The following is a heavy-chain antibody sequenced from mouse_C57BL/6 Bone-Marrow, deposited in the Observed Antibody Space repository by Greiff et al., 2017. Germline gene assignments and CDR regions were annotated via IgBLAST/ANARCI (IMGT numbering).Heavy chain of an antibody. V-gene: IGHV1-55*01. J-gene: IGHJ1*03. CDR2: IYPGSGST. D-gene: IGHD2-5*01. Sequence: QVQLQQPGAELVKPGASVKMSCKASGYTFTSYWTTWVKQRPGQGLGWIGDIYPGSGSTNYNEKFKSKATLTVDTSSSTAYMQLSSLTSEDSAVYYCARPYYSNDWYFDVWGTGTTVTVSS. CDR3: ARPYYSNDWYFDV. CDR1: GYTFTSYW.